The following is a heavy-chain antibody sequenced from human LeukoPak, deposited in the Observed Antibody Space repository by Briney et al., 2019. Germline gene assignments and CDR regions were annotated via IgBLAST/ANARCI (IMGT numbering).Heavy chain of an antibody. D-gene: IGHD3-9*01. J-gene: IGHJ4*02. CDR2: IRYDGISQ. CDR1: GFTFSSHG. V-gene: IGHV3-30*02. Sequence: GGSLRLSCAASGFTFSSHGMHWVRQASGKGLEWVAFIRYDGISQYYADSVKGRFTISRDNSKNTLYLQMNSLRSEDTAVYYCANNEASRYFDWLPRGFDNWGQGTLVTVSS. CDR3: ANNEASRYFDWLPRGFDN.